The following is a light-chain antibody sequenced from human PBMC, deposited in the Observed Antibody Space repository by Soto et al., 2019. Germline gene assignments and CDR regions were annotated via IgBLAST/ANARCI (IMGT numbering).Light chain of an antibody. CDR1: QSVSSSY. CDR2: GAS. Sequence: EIVLTQFAGTLSLSPGERSTLSCRASQSVSSSYLAWYQQQPGQAPRLLIYGASSRATGIQDSFSGSGSGTESTLTIRRLEPEDFAVYYCQHYGSSWTFGQGTKVDIK. CDR3: QHYGSSWT. V-gene: IGKV3-20*01. J-gene: IGKJ1*01.